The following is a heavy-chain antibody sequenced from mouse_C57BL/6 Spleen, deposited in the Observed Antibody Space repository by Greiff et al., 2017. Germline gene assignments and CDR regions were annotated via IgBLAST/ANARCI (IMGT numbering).Heavy chain of an antibody. CDR2: ISYSGST. D-gene: IGHD2-1*01. J-gene: IGHJ1*03. CDR3: ARGYYGNYEYFDV. V-gene: IGHV3-1*01. Sequence: EVQLQQSGPGMVKPSQSLSLTCTVTGYSITSGYDWHWIRHFPGNKLEWMGYISYSGSTNYNPSLKSRISITHDTSKNHFFLKLNSVTTEDTATYYCARGYYGNYEYFDVWGTGTTVTVSS. CDR1: GYSITSGYD.